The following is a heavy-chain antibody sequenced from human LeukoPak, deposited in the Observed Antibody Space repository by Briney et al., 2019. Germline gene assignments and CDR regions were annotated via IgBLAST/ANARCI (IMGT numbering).Heavy chain of an antibody. V-gene: IGHV1-2*06. CDR3: ARVYTAMELFDY. D-gene: IGHD5-18*01. J-gene: IGHJ4*02. Sequence: APVKVSCKASGYTFTGYYMHWVRQAPGQGLEWMGRINPNSGGTNYAQKFQGRVTMTRDTSISTAYMELSRLRSDDTAVYYCARVYTAMELFDYWGQGTLVTVSS. CDR2: INPNSGGT. CDR1: GYTFTGYY.